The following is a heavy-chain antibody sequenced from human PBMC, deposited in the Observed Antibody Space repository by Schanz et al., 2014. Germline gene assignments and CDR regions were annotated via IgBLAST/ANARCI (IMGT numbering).Heavy chain of an antibody. CDR1: GYTFTGYH. V-gene: IGHV1-2*04. J-gene: IGHJ6*02. CDR2: INPNTGGT. CDR3: ARDDRAYYYGMDV. Sequence: QVQLVQSGAEVKKPGASVKVSCKASGYTFTGYHMHWVRQAPGQGLEWMGWINPNTGGTNFAQKFQGWVTVTRDTSISTVYMELSRVTYEDTAVYYCARDDRAYYYGMDVWGQGTTVTVSS. D-gene: IGHD3-22*01.